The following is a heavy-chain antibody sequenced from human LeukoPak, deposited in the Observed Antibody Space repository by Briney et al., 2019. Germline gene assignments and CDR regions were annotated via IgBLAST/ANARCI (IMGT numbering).Heavy chain of an antibody. CDR3: ARDQEGFDY. Sequence: GASVKVSCKTSGYTFSTYYVHWVRQTPGQGLEWMAAINPSDIKKYYAQKFQGRVTVTRDTSTSTVHMELSGLRSEDTAVYYCARDQEGFDYWGQGTLVTVSS. CDR2: INPSDIKK. J-gene: IGHJ4*02. V-gene: IGHV1-46*01. CDR1: GYTFSTYY.